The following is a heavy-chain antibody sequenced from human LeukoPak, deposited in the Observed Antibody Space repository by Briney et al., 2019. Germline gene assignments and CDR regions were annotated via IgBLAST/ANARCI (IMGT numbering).Heavy chain of an antibody. J-gene: IGHJ4*02. CDR2: ISSSSSYI. D-gene: IGHD3-22*01. V-gene: IGHV3-21*01. Sequence: GGSLRLSCAASGFTFSSYSMNWVRQAPGKELEWVSSISSSSSYIYYADSVKGRFTISRDNAKNSLYLQMNSLRAEDTAVYYCASWSYYYDSSGYYDYFDYWGQGTLVTVSS. CDR3: ASWSYYYDSSGYYDYFDY. CDR1: GFTFSSYS.